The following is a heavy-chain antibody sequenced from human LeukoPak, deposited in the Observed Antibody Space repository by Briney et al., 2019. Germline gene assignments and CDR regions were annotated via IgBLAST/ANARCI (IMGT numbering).Heavy chain of an antibody. J-gene: IGHJ4*02. D-gene: IGHD3-3*01. CDR2: INHSGST. CDR1: GGSFSSYY. V-gene: IGHV4-34*01. CDR3: ARLRVGITIFGVVITDYFDY. Sequence: SETLSLTCAVYGGSFSSYYWSWIRQPPGKGLEWIGEINHSGSTNYNPSLKSRVTISVDTSKNQFSLKLSSVTAADTAVYYCARLRVGITIFGVVITDYFDYWGQGTLVTVSS.